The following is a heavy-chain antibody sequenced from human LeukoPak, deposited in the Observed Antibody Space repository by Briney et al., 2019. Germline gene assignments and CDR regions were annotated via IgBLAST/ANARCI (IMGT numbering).Heavy chain of an antibody. CDR3: AKDFQPFGGVIVEVYDYGMDV. Sequence: HSGGSLRLSCAASGFTFDDYAMHWVRQAPGKGLEWVSGISWNSGSIGYADSVKGRFTISRDNAKNSLYLQMNSLRAEDTALYYCAKDFQPFGGVIVEVYDYGMDVWGQGTTVTVSS. V-gene: IGHV3-9*01. D-gene: IGHD3-16*02. CDR2: ISWNSGSI. J-gene: IGHJ6*02. CDR1: GFTFDDYA.